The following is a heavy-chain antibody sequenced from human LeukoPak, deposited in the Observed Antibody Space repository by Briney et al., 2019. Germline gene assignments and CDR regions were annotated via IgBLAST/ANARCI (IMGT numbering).Heavy chain of an antibody. D-gene: IGHD6-19*01. CDR2: FDPEDGET. CDR1: GYTLTELS. CDR3: ATIAVAGTGLYYYYYMDV. Sequence: ASVKVSCNVSGYTLTELSMHWVRQAPGKGLEWMGGFDPEDGETIYAQKFQGRVTMTEDTSTDTAYMELSSLRSEDTAVYYCATIAVAGTGLYYYYYMDVWGKGTTVTVSS. J-gene: IGHJ6*03. V-gene: IGHV1-24*01.